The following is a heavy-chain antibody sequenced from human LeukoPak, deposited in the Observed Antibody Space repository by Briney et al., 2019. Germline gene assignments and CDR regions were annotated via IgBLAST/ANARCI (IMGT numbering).Heavy chain of an antibody. V-gene: IGHV1-8*01. J-gene: IGHJ6*03. D-gene: IGHD6-6*01. CDR1: GYTFTSYD. Sequence: GASVKVSCKASGYTFTSYDINWVRQATEQGLEWMGWMNPNSGNTGYAQKFQGRVTMTRNTSISTAYMELSSLRSEDTAVYYCARGGAARQGIYYYYCMDVWGKGTTVTVSS. CDR3: ARGGAARQGIYYYYCMDV. CDR2: MNPNSGNT.